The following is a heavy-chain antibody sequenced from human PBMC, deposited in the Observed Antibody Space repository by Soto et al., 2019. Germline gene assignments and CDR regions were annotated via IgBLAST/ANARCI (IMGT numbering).Heavy chain of an antibody. V-gene: IGHV1-46*03. CDR1: GYTFTSYY. J-gene: IGHJ4*02. Sequence: ASVKVSCKASGYTFTSYYMHWVRQAPGQGLEWMGIINPSGGSTSYAQKFQGRVTMTRDTSTSTVYMELSSLRSEDTAVYYCAREFDGLATVSFSWGVDYWGQGTLVTVSS. CDR2: INPSGGST. CDR3: AREFDGLATVSFSWGVDY. D-gene: IGHD3-10*01.